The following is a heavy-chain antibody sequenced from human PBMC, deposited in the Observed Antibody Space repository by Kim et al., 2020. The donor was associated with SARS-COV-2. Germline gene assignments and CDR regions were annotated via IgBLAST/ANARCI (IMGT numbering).Heavy chain of an antibody. CDR3: VKDKGAVMGDY. V-gene: IGHV3-23*01. D-gene: IGHD3-16*01. CDR2: VNSGGAYT. J-gene: IGHJ4*02. Sequence: GGSLRLSCTASGFSFGTYAMSWVRQAPGEGLDWVSTVNSGGAYTYYADSVKGRFAISRDNSNNIVYLQMNSLRVEDTARYYCVKDKGAVMGDYWGQGILVTVSS. CDR1: GFSFGTYA.